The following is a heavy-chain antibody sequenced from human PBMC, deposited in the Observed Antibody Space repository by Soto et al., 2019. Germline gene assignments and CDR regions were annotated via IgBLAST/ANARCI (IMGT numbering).Heavy chain of an antibody. J-gene: IGHJ5*02. V-gene: IGHV1-18*01. CDR2: ISAYNGNT. D-gene: IGHD6-13*01. Sequence: ASVKVSCKASGYTFTSYGISWVRQAPGQGLEWMGWISAYNGNTNYAQKLQGRVTMTTDTPTSTAYMELRSLRSDDTAVYYCARDSGSSWSNWFDPWGQGTLVTVSS. CDR3: ARDSGSSWSNWFDP. CDR1: GYTFTSYG.